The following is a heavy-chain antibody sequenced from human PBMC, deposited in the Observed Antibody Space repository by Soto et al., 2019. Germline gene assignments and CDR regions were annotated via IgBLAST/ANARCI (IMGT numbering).Heavy chain of an antibody. CDR1: GFTVSSYA. CDR3: AKEGAYGDYLDY. CDR2: ISGSGGST. Sequence: EVQLLESGGGLVQPGGSLRLSCAASGFTVSSYAMSWVRHAPGKGLEWVSAISGSGGSTYYADSVKGRFTISRDNSKNTLYLQMNSLRAEDTAVYYCAKEGAYGDYLDYWGQGTLVKVSS. J-gene: IGHJ4*02. V-gene: IGHV3-23*01. D-gene: IGHD4-17*01.